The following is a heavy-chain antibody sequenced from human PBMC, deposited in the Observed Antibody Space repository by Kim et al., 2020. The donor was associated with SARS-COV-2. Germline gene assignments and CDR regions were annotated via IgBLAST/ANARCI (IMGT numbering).Heavy chain of an antibody. V-gene: IGHV1-69*04. CDR1: GGTFSSYA. CDR2: IIPILGIA. CDR3: AREEVIVVPRLYYYGMDV. D-gene: IGHD3-22*01. Sequence: SVKVSCKASGGTFSSYAISWVRQAPGQGLEWMGRIIPILGIANYAQKFQGRVTITADKSTSTAYMELSSLRSEDTAVYYCAREEVIVVPRLYYYGMDVW. J-gene: IGHJ6*01.